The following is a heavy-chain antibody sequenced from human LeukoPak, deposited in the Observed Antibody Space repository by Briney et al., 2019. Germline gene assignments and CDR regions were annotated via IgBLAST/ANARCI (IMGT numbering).Heavy chain of an antibody. CDR3: ARDRSGYHRTSFDY. J-gene: IGHJ4*02. D-gene: IGHD3-22*01. Sequence: ASVKVSCKASGYTFTSYGISWVRQAPGQGLEWMGWISAYNGNTNYAQKLQGRVTMTTDTSTSTAYMELRSLRSDDTAVYYCARDRSGYHRTSFDYWGQGTLVTVSS. CDR1: GYTFTSYG. V-gene: IGHV1-18*01. CDR2: ISAYNGNT.